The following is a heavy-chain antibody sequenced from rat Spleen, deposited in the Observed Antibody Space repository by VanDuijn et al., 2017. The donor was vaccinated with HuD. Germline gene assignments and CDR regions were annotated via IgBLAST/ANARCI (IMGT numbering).Heavy chain of an antibody. CDR2: ISYDGGSI. CDR1: GFIFSDYY. J-gene: IGHJ4*01. CDR3: ARGDRFNPDYVMDA. V-gene: IGHV5-7*01. D-gene: IGHD1-5*01. Sequence: EVQLVESGGALMQPGRSLKLSCAASGFIFSDYYMAWVRQAPKKGLEWVAYISYDGGSIYYRDSVKGRFTVSRDNAKSTLYLQMDSLRSEDTATYYCARGDRFNPDYVMDAWGQGASVTVSS.